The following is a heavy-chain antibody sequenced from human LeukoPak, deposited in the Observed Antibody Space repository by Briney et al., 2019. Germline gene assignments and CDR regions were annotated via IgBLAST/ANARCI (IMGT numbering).Heavy chain of an antibody. J-gene: IGHJ4*02. CDR1: GYTFTGYY. V-gene: IGHV1-2*02. CDR2: INPNSGGT. D-gene: IGHD3-3*01. CDR3: ARGAIFGVVILENLLDY. Sequence: GASVKVSCKASGYTFTGYYMHWVRQAPGQGLEWMGWINPNSGGTNYAQKFQGRVTMTRDTSTTTVYMELYSLRSDDTAVYYCARGAIFGVVILENLLDYWGQGTLVTVSS.